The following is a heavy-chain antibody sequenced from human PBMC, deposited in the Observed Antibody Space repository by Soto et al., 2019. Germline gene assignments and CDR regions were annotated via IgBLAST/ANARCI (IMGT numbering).Heavy chain of an antibody. CDR1: EFTFSDYY. D-gene: IGHD2-15*01. CDR3: ASGCGLSGGYDY. Sequence: PGGSLRLSCAASEFTFSDYYMSWIRQAPGKGLEWVSYFTSSGYTIYYADSVKGRFTISRDNAKNSLYLQMNSLRAEDTAVYYCASGCGLSGGYDYWGQGTLVTVAS. CDR2: FTSSGYTI. V-gene: IGHV3-11*01. J-gene: IGHJ4*02.